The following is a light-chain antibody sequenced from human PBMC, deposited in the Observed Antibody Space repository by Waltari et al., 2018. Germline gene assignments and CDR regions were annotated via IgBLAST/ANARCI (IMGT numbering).Light chain of an antibody. CDR2: GAS. CDR3: QQLHSYPLS. J-gene: IGKJ4*01. CDR1: QVISSY. Sequence: DIQLTQSPSFLSASVGDRVTITCRASQVISSYLAWYQQKPVKTPRLLIYGASTLQSGVPSRFSGSGSGTEFTLTVSSLQPEDFATYYCQQLHSYPLSFGGGTKVEIK. V-gene: IGKV1-9*01.